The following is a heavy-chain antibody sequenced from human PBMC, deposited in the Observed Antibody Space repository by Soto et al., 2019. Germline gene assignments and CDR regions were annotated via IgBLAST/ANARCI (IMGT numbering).Heavy chain of an antibody. CDR3: AKDRGWSIAGLDY. CDR1: GFTFSSFG. J-gene: IGHJ4*02. V-gene: IGHV3-30*18. CDR2: ISYDGSKK. Sequence: GGSLKLSCAASGFTFSSFGMHWVRQVPGKGLEWVALISYDGSKKYYADSVKGRFTISRDKSKNTLYLQMNSLRVEDTAVYYCAKDRGWSIAGLDYRGQGTFVTVST. D-gene: IGHD3-10*01.